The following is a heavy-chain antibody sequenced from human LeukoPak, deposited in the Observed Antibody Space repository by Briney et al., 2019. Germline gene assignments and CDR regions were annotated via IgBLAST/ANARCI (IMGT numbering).Heavy chain of an antibody. D-gene: IGHD5-12*01. Sequence: SETLSLTCTVSGGSISSYYWSWIRQPPGKGLEWIGYIYYSGSTNYNPSLKSRVTISVDTSKNQFSLKLSSVTAADTAVYYCASREYGGYDPAPLIAYWGQGTLVTVPS. CDR3: ASREYGGYDPAPLIAY. J-gene: IGHJ4*02. CDR2: IYYSGST. CDR1: GGSISSYY. V-gene: IGHV4-59*08.